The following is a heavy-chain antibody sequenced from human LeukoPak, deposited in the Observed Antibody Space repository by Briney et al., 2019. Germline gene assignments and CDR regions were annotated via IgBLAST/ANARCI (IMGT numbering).Heavy chain of an antibody. V-gene: IGHV3-74*01. CDR2: INIDGTST. D-gene: IGHD4-17*01. J-gene: IGHJ4*02. CDR3: ARDRLHYGEYEKTFDY. CDR1: GFTFSKYW. Sequence: GGSLRLSCAASGFTFSKYWMHWVRQVPGKGLVCVSRINIDGTSTSYADSVKGRFTISRDNAKNALYLQMNSLRAEDTAVYYCARDRLHYGEYEKTFDYWGQGTLVSVSS.